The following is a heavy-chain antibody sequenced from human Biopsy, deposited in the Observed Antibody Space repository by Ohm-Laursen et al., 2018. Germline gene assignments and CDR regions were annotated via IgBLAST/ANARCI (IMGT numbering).Heavy chain of an antibody. V-gene: IGHV1-18*01. Sequence: ASVKVSCKASGGTFTNYAISWVRQAPGQGLEWMGWISPYNDKTSYPPKLQDRVTMTVDTSTNTAHMELRSLRSDDTAVYYCARVFCTSTTCYGLLDNWGQGTVVTVSS. CDR1: GGTFTNYA. CDR2: ISPYNDKT. J-gene: IGHJ4*02. CDR3: ARVFCTSTTCYGLLDN. D-gene: IGHD2/OR15-2a*01.